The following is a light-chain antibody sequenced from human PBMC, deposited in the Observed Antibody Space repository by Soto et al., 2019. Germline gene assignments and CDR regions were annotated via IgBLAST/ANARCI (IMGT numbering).Light chain of an antibody. CDR2: GAS. Sequence: EIVLTQSPGTLSLSTGDRATLSCRASQSVSSSFLAWYQQKPGQAPRLLIYGASNRATGIPDRFSGSGSGTDFTLTISRLEPEDFAVYYCQQYVTSPWAFGQGTKVAIE. CDR3: QQYVTSPWA. CDR1: QSVSSSF. V-gene: IGKV3-20*01. J-gene: IGKJ1*01.